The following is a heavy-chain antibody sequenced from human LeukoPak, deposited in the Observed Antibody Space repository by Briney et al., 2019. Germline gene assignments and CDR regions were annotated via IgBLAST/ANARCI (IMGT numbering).Heavy chain of an antibody. D-gene: IGHD1-1*01. V-gene: IGHV4-59*06. CDR1: GGSISSYY. CDR2: IYYSGST. Sequence: PSETLSLTCTVSGGSISSYYWSWIRQPPGKGLEWIGYIYYSGSTYYNPSLKSRVTISVDTSKNQFSLKLSSVTAADTAVYYCARDERRAHLAFDIWGQGTMVTVSS. J-gene: IGHJ3*02. CDR3: ARDERRAHLAFDI.